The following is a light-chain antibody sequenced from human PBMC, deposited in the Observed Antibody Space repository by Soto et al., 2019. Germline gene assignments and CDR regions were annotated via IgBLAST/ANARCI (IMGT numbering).Light chain of an antibody. J-gene: IGLJ1*01. Sequence: QSMLTQPASVSGYPGQSITISCTGASSEVGAYNYVAWCQQHPGKGPKLLIYDASNRPSGFSSRFSGSKSGNMASLTISGLRAEDEADYFCSSYTTSSTYVFGTG. CDR1: SSEVGAYNY. V-gene: IGLV2-14*01. CDR2: DAS. CDR3: SSYTTSSTYV.